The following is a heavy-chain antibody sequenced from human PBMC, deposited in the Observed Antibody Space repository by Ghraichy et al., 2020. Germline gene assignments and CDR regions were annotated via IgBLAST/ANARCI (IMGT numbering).Heavy chain of an antibody. CDR3: VRGGD. CDR1: GYTFTSYD. Sequence: ASVKVSCKASGYTFTSYDINWVRQATGQGFEWVGWMTPNSGNTGYAQKLQGRVTLTRDTSISTAYMELSSLRSEDTAVYYCVRGGDWGQGTLVTVSS. V-gene: IGHV1-8*01. CDR2: MTPNSGNT. J-gene: IGHJ4*02.